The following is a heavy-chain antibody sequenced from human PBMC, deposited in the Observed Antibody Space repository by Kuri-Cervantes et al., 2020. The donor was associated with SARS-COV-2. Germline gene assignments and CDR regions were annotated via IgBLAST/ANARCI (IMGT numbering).Heavy chain of an antibody. CDR2: ISSSSSYT. CDR1: GFTFSDYY. J-gene: IGHJ3*02. Sequence: GESLKISCAASGFTFSDYYMSWIRQAPGKGLEWVSYISSSSSYTNYADSVKGRFTISRDNAKNSLYLQMNSLRAEDTAVYYCAREQWLELDAFDIWGQGTMVTVS. V-gene: IGHV3-11*05. CDR3: AREQWLELDAFDI. D-gene: IGHD6-19*01.